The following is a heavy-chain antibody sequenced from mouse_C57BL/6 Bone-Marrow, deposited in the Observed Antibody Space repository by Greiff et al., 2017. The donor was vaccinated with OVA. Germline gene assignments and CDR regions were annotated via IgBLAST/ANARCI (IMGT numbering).Heavy chain of an antibody. D-gene: IGHD1-1*01. Sequence: QVQLQQPGAELVKPGASVKLSCKASGYTFTSYWMHWVKQRPGRGLEWIGRIDPNSGGTKYNEKFKSKATLTVDKPSSTAYMQRSSLTSEDSAVYYCARGVVYYYGSSYTWFAYWGQGTLVTVSA. CDR2: IDPNSGGT. CDR3: ARGVVYYYGSSYTWFAY. CDR1: GYTFTSYW. V-gene: IGHV1-72*01. J-gene: IGHJ3*01.